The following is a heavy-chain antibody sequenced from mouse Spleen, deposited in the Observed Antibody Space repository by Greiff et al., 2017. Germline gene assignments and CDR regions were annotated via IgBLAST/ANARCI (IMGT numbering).Heavy chain of an antibody. CDR2: INPNNGGT. CDR1: GYTFTDYY. V-gene: IGHV1-26*01. D-gene: IGHD1-1*01. J-gene: IGHJ1*03. Sequence: VQLQQSGPELVKPGASVKISCKASGYTFTDYYMNWVKQSHGKSLEWIGDINPNNGGTSYNQKFKGKATLTVDKSSSTAYMELRSLTSEDSAVYYCARGGSTVVEDWYFDVWGTGTTVTVSS. CDR3: ARGGSTVVEDWYFDV.